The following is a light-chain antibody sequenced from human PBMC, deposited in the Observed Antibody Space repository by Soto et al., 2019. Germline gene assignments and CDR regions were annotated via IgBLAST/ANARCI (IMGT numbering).Light chain of an antibody. V-gene: IGLV2-8*01. Sequence: QSALTQPPSASGSPGQSVAISCTGTNSDIGNYNFVSWYQQHPGKAPKLMIYEVNKRPSGVPDRFSGSKSGNTASLTVSGLHPEDEADYYCSSYAGSNNLLFGGGTQLTVL. CDR2: EVN. CDR1: NSDIGNYNF. CDR3: SSYAGSNNLL. J-gene: IGLJ2*01.